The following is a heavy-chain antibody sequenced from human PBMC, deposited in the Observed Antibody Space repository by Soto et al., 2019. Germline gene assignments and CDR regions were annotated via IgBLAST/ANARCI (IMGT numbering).Heavy chain of an antibody. D-gene: IGHD6-6*01. V-gene: IGHV6-1*01. CDR2: TYHRSKWTN. CDR3: VRGYSSSFDY. J-gene: IGHJ4*02. CDR1: GDSASSTSAS. Sequence: SQTLSLTCAISGDSASSTSASWNWIRQSPSRGLEWLGRTYHRSKWTNDYAVSVKSRITINPDTSKNQFSLQLSSVTPEDTAMYYCVRGYSSSFDYWGQGTLVTVSS.